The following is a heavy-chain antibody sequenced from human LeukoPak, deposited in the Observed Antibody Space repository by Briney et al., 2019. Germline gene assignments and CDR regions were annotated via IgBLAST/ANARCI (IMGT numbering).Heavy chain of an antibody. CDR1: GFTFSIYA. V-gene: IGHV3-23*01. D-gene: IGHD3-22*01. J-gene: IGHJ4*02. CDR2: ITSSGDGT. Sequence: GGSLRLSCAASGFTFSIYAMSWVRQAPGKGLQWVSSITSSGDGTYYADSVKGRFTISRDNSENMLYLQMNSLRVEDTAVYFCAKDRPDYYGSNGHYYRRDGDYWGQGTLVTVSS. CDR3: AKDRPDYYGSNGHYYRRDGDY.